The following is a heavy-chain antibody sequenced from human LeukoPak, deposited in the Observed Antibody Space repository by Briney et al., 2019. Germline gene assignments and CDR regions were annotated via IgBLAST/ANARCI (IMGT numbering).Heavy chain of an antibody. Sequence: GASVKVSCKASGYTFTSYGISWVRQAPGQGLEWMGWISAYNGNTNYAQKLQGRVTMTTDTSTSTAYMELRSLRSDDTAVYYCARGGEQLVARYYYYGMDVWGQGTTVTVSS. D-gene: IGHD6-6*01. CDR3: ARGGEQLVARYYYYGMDV. CDR1: GYTFTSYG. V-gene: IGHV1-18*01. J-gene: IGHJ6*02. CDR2: ISAYNGNT.